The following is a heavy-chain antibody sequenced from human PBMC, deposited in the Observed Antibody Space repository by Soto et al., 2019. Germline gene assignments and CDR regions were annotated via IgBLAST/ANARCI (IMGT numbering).Heavy chain of an antibody. CDR3: ARVGGGIYCSSTSCYNWFDP. J-gene: IGHJ5*02. V-gene: IGHV1-18*01. CDR1: GYTFTSYG. CDR2: ISAYNGNT. Sequence: GASVKVSCKASGYTFTSYGISWVRQAPGQGLEWMGWISAYNGNTNYAQKLQGRVTMTTDTSTSTAYMELRSLRSDDTAVYYCARVGGGIYCSSTSCYNWFDPWGQGTPVTVSS. D-gene: IGHD2-2*01.